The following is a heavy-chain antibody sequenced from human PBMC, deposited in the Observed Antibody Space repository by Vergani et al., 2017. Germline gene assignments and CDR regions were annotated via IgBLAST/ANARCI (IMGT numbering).Heavy chain of an antibody. V-gene: IGHV3-48*01. Sequence: EVQLVESGGGLVQPGGSLRLSCAASGFTFSSYSMNWVRQAPGKGLEWVSYISSSSSTIYYADSVKGRFTISRDNAKNSLYLQMNSLRAEDTAVYYCARESKWELLIYYYYMDVWGKGP. J-gene: IGHJ6*03. D-gene: IGHD1-26*01. CDR2: ISSSSSTI. CDR1: GFTFSSYS. CDR3: ARESKWELLIYYYYMDV.